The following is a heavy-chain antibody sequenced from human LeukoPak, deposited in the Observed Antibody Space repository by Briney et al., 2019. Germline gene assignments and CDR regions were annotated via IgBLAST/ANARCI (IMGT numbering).Heavy chain of an antibody. V-gene: IGHV3-7*01. CDR3: ATYTGYYFDY. Sequence: GSLRLSCAASGFTFSSNWMSWVRQAPGKGLEWLAKIKQDGSETCHMDSVKGRFTISRDNAKNSLYLQMNSLRAEDTAVYYCATYTGYYFDYWGQGILVTVPS. CDR1: GFTFSSNW. D-gene: IGHD2-2*02. J-gene: IGHJ4*02. CDR2: IKQDGSET.